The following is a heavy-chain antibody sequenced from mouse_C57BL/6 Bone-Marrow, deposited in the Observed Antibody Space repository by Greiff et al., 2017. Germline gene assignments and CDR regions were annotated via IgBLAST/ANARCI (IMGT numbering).Heavy chain of an antibody. J-gene: IGHJ2*01. CDR3: ATPPLYYGSSLDY. CDR2: IYPRSGST. CDR1: GYTFTSYG. D-gene: IGHD1-1*01. Sequence: VQLVESGAELARPGASVKLSCKASGYTFTSYGISWVKQRPGQGLEWIGEIYPRSGSTYYNEKFKGKATLTADKSSSTAYMELRSLTSEDSAVYFCATPPLYYGSSLDYWGQGTTLTVSS. V-gene: IGHV1-81*01.